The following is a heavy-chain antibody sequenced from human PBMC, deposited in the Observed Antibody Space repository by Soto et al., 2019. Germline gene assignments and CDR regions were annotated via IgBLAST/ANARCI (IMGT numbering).Heavy chain of an antibody. J-gene: IGHJ4*02. CDR1: GYTFTSYG. Sequence: ASVKVSCKASGYTFTSYGISWVRQAPGQGLEWMGWISAYNGNTNYAQKLQGRVTMTTDTSTSTAYMELRSLRSDDTAVYYCARDRRDNFITMCRGLIIWLGLDSDDWGQGTLVTVYS. CDR3: ARDRRDNFITMCRGLIIWLGLDSDD. D-gene: IGHD3-10*01. V-gene: IGHV1-18*01. CDR2: ISAYNGNT.